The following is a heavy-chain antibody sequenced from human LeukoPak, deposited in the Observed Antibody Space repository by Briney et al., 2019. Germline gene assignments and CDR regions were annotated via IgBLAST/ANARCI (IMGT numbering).Heavy chain of an antibody. J-gene: IGHJ2*01. V-gene: IGHV4-34*01. CDR1: GESFSGYS. D-gene: IGHD6-19*01. Sequence: SETLSLTCVVYGESFSGYSGSWIRQPPGKGLEWIGEINQRRNTNYNPSLKSRVTISIDTSKNQFSLKLSSMTAADAAVYYCARHGWHAWYFDLWGRGTLVTVSS. CDR2: INQRRNT. CDR3: ARHGWHAWYFDL.